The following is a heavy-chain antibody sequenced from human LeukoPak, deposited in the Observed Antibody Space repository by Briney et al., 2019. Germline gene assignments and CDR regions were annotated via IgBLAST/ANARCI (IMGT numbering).Heavy chain of an antibody. CDR1: GFTVSSNY. Sequence: PGGSLRLSCAASGFTVSSNYMSWVRQAPGKGLEWVSVIYSGGSTYYADSVKGRFTISRDNSKNTLYLQMNSLRAEDTAVYYCARASGYDLRYYFDYWGQGTQVTVSS. CDR3: ARASGYDLRYYFDY. D-gene: IGHD5-12*01. J-gene: IGHJ4*02. V-gene: IGHV3-53*01. CDR2: IYSGGST.